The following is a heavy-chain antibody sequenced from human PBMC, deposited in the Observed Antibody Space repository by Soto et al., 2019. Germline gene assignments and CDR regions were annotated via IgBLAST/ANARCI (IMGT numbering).Heavy chain of an antibody. CDR2: ISYDGSNK. CDR3: ARDRGGDIVVVPAAIYYYGMDV. Sequence: HPGGSLRLSCAASGFTFSSYAMHWVRQAPGKGLEWVAVISYDGSNKYYADSVKGRFTISRDNSKNTLYLQMNSLRAEDTAVYYCARDRGGDIVVVPAAIYYYGMDVWGQGTTVTVSS. D-gene: IGHD2-2*01. J-gene: IGHJ6*02. CDR1: GFTFSSYA. V-gene: IGHV3-30-3*01.